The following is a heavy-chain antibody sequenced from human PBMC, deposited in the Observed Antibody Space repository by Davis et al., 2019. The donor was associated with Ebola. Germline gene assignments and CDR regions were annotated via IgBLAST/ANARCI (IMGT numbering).Heavy chain of an antibody. V-gene: IGHV3-23*01. J-gene: IGHJ3*02. Sequence: GGSLRLSCAASGFPFSSYAMSWVRQAPGKGLEWVSGISGSGTSTYYADSVKGRFTISRDNSKNTLYLQMNSLRAEDTAVYYCAKDKGHYDILTGPGDDAFDIWGQGTMVTVSS. D-gene: IGHD3-9*01. CDR2: ISGSGTST. CDR1: GFPFSSYA. CDR3: AKDKGHYDILTGPGDDAFDI.